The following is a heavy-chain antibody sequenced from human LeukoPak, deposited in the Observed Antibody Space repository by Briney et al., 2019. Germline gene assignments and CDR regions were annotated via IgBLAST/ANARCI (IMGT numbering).Heavy chain of an antibody. CDR1: GFTFSDNY. CDR2: IKEDGSEI. Sequence: GGSLRLSCAASGFTFSDNYMSWIRQAPGKGLEWVANIKEDGSEIYYVDSVKGRFTISRDSAKNSMYLQMNSLRAEDTAVYYCAREENYYYYMDVWGKGTTVTVSS. V-gene: IGHV3-7*01. J-gene: IGHJ6*03. CDR3: AREENYYYYMDV.